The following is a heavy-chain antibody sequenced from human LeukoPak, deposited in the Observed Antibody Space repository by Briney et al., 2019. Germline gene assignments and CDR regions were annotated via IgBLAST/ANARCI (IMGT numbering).Heavy chain of an antibody. CDR3: ARARATARLHAFDI. CDR2: INTDGSST. D-gene: IGHD6-6*01. V-gene: IGHV3-74*01. J-gene: IGHJ3*02. Sequence: GGSLRLSCAASGFTFSSYWMHWVRQAPGKGLVWVSRINTDGSSTSYADSVKGRFTISRDNAKNTLYLQMNSLRAEDTAVYYCARARATARLHAFDIWGQGTMVTVSS. CDR1: GFTFSSYW.